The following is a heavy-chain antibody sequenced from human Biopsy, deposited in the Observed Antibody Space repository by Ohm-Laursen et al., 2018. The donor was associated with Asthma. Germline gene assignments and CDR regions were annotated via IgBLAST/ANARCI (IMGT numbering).Heavy chain of an antibody. CDR2: VYYSGST. V-gene: IGHV4-59*01. Sequence: SETLSLTCTVSGGSINNFYWSWIRQPPGKGLESIGHVYYSGSTNYNPSLKSRVTISIDASKNQFSLKLTSVTAADTAVYYCVRGVDRVTGLLDHFDSWGQVTLVTVSS. J-gene: IGHJ4*02. D-gene: IGHD2-21*02. CDR3: VRGVDRVTGLLDHFDS. CDR1: GGSINNFY.